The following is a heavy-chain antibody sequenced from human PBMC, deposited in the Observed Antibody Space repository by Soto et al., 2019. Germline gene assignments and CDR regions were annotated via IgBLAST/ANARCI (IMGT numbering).Heavy chain of an antibody. CDR2: VYYTVTT. CDR1: GGSISSYF. Sequence: SETLSLTCTVSGGSISSYFYIWVRQPPGKGLEWIGSVYYTVTTDYNPSLKSRVTISVDTSKTQFSLNLRSVTAADTAVYYCARDLPAVPRAFAYWGRGTLVTVSS. D-gene: IGHD2-2*01. J-gene: IGHJ4*02. V-gene: IGHV4-59*01. CDR3: ARDLPAVPRAFAY.